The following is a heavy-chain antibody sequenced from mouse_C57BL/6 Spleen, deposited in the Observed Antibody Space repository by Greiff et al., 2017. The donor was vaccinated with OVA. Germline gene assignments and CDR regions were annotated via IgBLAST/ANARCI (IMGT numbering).Heavy chain of an antibody. CDR1: GYAFTNYL. J-gene: IGHJ2*01. Sequence: VQLQQSGAELVRPGTSVKVSCKASGYAFTNYLIEWVKQRPGQGLEWIGVINPGSGGTNYNEKFKGKATLTADKSSSTAYMQLSSLTSEDSAVYFCARSVYSNPYFDYWGQGTTLTVSS. CDR3: ARSVYSNPYFDY. CDR2: INPGSGGT. D-gene: IGHD2-5*01. V-gene: IGHV1-54*01.